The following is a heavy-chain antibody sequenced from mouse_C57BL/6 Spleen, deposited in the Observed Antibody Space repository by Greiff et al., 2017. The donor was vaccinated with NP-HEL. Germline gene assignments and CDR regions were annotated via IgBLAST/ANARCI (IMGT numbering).Heavy chain of an antibody. CDR3: ARRSGLLRLYYAMDY. CDR1: GYTFTGYW. D-gene: IGHD1-1*01. J-gene: IGHJ4*01. CDR2: LLPGSGSN. Sequence: QVQLKQSGAELMKPGASVKLSCKATGYTFTGYWIEWVKQRPGPGLEWIGELLPGSGSNNYNEKFKGKATFTADTSSNTAYMQLSTLTTEDSAIYYCARRSGLLRLYYAMDYWGQGTSVTVSS. V-gene: IGHV1-9*01.